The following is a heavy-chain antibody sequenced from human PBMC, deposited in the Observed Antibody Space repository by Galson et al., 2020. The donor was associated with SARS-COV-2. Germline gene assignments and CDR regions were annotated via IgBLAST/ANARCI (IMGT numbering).Heavy chain of an antibody. V-gene: IGHV3-23*01. J-gene: IGHJ6*02. D-gene: IGHD6-13*01. Sequence: GESLKISCAASGFTFSSYAMSWVRQAPGKGLEWVSVISGSGGSTYYADSVKGRFTISRDNSKNTLYLQMNSLRAEDTAVYYCAKVWGDLSYSSSWLSYYYYGMDVWGQGTTVTVSS. CDR3: AKVWGDLSYSSSWLSYYYYGMDV. CDR1: GFTFSSYA. CDR2: ISGSGGST.